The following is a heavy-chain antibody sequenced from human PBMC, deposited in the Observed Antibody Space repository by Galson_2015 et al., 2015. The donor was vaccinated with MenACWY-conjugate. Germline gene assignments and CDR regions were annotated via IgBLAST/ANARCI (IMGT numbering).Heavy chain of an antibody. CDR1: GFTVSSNY. CDR2: IYSGGST. D-gene: IGHD2-15*01. Sequence: SLRLSCAASGFTVSSNYMSWARQAPGKGLEWVSVIYSGGSTYYADSVKGRFTISRHNSKNTLYLQMNSLRAEDTAVYYCASGGSSDELGAFDIWGQGTMVTVSS. J-gene: IGHJ3*02. CDR3: ASGGSSDELGAFDI. V-gene: IGHV3-53*04.